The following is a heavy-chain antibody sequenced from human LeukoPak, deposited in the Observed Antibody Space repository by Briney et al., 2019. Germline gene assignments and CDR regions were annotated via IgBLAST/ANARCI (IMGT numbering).Heavy chain of an antibody. Sequence: GGSLRLSCAASGFTFSSYSMNWVRQAPGKGLEWVAVISHDGSNKYYADSVKGRFTISRDNSKNTLYLQMSSLRAEDTAVYYCARDRYSYGRFFDYWGQGTLVTVSS. J-gene: IGHJ4*02. CDR1: GFTFSSYS. D-gene: IGHD5-18*01. V-gene: IGHV3-30*03. CDR3: ARDRYSYGRFFDY. CDR2: ISHDGSNK.